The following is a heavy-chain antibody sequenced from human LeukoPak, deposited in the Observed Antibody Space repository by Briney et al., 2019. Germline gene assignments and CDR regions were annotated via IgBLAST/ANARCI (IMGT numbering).Heavy chain of an antibody. J-gene: IGHJ4*02. CDR1: GGTFSSYA. Sequence: AASVKVSCKASGGTFSSYAISWVRQAPGQGLEWMGGIIPIFGTANYAQKLQGRVTITADESTSTAYMELSSLRSEDTAVYYCARGYSSSWYYFDYWGQGTLVTVSS. D-gene: IGHD6-13*01. V-gene: IGHV1-69*13. CDR3: ARGYSSSWYYFDY. CDR2: IIPIFGTA.